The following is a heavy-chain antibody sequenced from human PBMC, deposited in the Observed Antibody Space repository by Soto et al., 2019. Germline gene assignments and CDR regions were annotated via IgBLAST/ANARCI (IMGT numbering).Heavy chain of an antibody. Sequence: GGSLRLSCAASGFTFSSYWMSWVRQAPGKGLEWVANIKQDGSEKYYVDSVKGRFTISRDNAKNSLYLQMNSLRAEDTAVYYCARDLRFGEYQHDYWGQGTLVTVSS. CDR1: GFTFSSYW. V-gene: IGHV3-7*01. D-gene: IGHD3-10*01. J-gene: IGHJ4*02. CDR3: ARDLRFGEYQHDY. CDR2: IKQDGSEK.